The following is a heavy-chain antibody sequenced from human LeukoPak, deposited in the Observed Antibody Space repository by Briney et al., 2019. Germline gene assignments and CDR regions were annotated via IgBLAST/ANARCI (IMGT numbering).Heavy chain of an antibody. V-gene: IGHV1-8*03. CDR1: GYTFTSYD. D-gene: IGHD1-14*01. CDR3: ARGVGWRRGYNRKRDGSFAPRWFDP. J-gene: IGHJ5*02. Sequence: GASVKVSCKASGYTFTSYDINWVRQATGQGLEWMGWMNPNSGNTGYAQKFQGRVTITRNTSISTAYMELSSLRSEDTAVYYCARGVGWRRGYNRKRDGSFAPRWFDPWGQGTLVTVSS. CDR2: MNPNSGNT.